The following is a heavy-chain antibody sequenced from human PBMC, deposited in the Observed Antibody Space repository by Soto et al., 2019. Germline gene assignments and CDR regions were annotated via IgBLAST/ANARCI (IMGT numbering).Heavy chain of an antibody. CDR1: GYTFTGYY. D-gene: IGHD4-4*01. V-gene: IGHV1-2*02. J-gene: IGHJ5*02. Sequence: ASVKVSCKASGYTFTGYYMHWVRQDPGQGLEWMGWINPNSGGTNYAQKFQGRVTMTRDTSISTAYMELSRLRSDDTAVYYCARDVAEDYSNIRFDPWGQGTLVTVSS. CDR3: ARDVAEDYSNIRFDP. CDR2: INPNSGGT.